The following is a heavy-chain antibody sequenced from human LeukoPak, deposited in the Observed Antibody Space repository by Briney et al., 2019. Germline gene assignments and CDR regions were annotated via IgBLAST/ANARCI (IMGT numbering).Heavy chain of an antibody. V-gene: IGHV1-2*02. CDR2: INPDSDGT. CDR3: ARDQAYYYDSSGYYFRPYAFDI. D-gene: IGHD3-22*01. Sequence: ASVKVSCKASGYTFTGYYMHWVRQAPGQGLEWMGWINPDSDGTNYAQKFQGRVTMTRGTSISTAYMELSRLRSDDTAVYYCARDQAYYYDSSGYYFRPYAFDIWGQGTMVTVSS. J-gene: IGHJ3*02. CDR1: GYTFTGYY.